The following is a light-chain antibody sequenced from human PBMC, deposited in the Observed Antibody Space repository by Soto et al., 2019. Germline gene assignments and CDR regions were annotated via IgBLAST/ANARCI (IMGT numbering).Light chain of an antibody. CDR1: RNILYSSNNKNY. Sequence: DIVMTQSPDSLAVSLGERATINCKSSRNILYSSNNKNYLAWYQQKPGQPPKLLIYWASTRESGVPDRFSGSGSGTDFALTISSLQAEDVAVYYCQQYCSAPLTFGGGTKVEIK. J-gene: IGKJ4*01. CDR2: WAS. CDR3: QQYCSAPLT. V-gene: IGKV4-1*01.